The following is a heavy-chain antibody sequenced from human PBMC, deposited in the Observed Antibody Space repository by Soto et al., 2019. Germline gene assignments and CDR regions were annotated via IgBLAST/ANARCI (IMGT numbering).Heavy chain of an antibody. CDR2: INHSGST. V-gene: IGHV4-34*01. D-gene: IGHD6-19*01. Sequence: SETLSLTCAVYGGSFSGYYWSWIRQPPGKGLEWIGEINHSGSTNYNPSLKSRVTISVDTSKNQFSLKLSSVTAADTAVYYCARVYIAVAGTRDAFDIWGQGTMVT. CDR3: ARVYIAVAGTRDAFDI. J-gene: IGHJ3*02. CDR1: GGSFSGYY.